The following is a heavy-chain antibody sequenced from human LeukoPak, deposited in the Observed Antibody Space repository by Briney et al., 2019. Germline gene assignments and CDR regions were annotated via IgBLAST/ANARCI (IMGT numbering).Heavy chain of an antibody. D-gene: IGHD1-26*01. CDR2: ISYDGNNK. V-gene: IGHV3-30*04. J-gene: IGHJ4*02. CDR1: GFTFSNFA. Sequence: GGSLRLSCAAAGFTFSNFAMHWVRQAPGKGLEWVAVISYDGNNKYYADSVKGRFTISRDNSKNTLYLQMNSLITEDTAVYYCARSRRRELLGTYFDYWGQGTLVTVSS. CDR3: ARSRRRELLGTYFDY.